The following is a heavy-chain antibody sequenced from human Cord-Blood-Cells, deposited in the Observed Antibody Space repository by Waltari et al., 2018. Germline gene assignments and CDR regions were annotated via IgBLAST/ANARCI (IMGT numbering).Heavy chain of an antibody. CDR3: TRHHDYGDYEDY. CDR1: GFTFSGSA. Sequence: KLSCAASGFTFSGSAMHWVRQASRKGLEWVGRIRSKANSYATAYAASVKGRFTISRDDSKNTAYLQMNSLKTEDTAVYYCTRHHDYGDYEDYWGQGTLVTVSS. D-gene: IGHD4-17*01. CDR2: IRSKANSYAT. V-gene: IGHV3-73*01. J-gene: IGHJ4*02.